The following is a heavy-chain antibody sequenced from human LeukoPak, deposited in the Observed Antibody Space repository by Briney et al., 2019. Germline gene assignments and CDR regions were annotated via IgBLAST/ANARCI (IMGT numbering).Heavy chain of an antibody. CDR1: GFTFSSYG. CDR3: AKDNNYDSSGFDY. CDR2: IWYDGRKK. Sequence: PGRSLRLSCAASGFTFSSYGMHWVRQAPGKGLVGVAVIWYDGRKKYYADSVKGRFTISRDNSKNTLYLQMNSLRAEDTAVYYCAKDNNYDSSGFDYWGQGTLVTVSS. V-gene: IGHV3-33*06. J-gene: IGHJ4*02. D-gene: IGHD3-22*01.